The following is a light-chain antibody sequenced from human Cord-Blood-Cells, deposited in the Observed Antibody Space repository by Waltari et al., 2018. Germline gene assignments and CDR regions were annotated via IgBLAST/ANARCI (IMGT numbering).Light chain of an antibody. CDR1: SSDVGSYNL. CDR3: QSYDSSLSGPYV. J-gene: IGLJ1*01. CDR2: EGS. V-gene: IGLV2-14*02. Sequence: QSALTQPASVSGSPGQSITISCTGTSSDVGSYNLVSWYQQHPGKAPKLMIYEGSKRPSGVSNRFSGSKSGNTASLTISGLQAEDEADYYCQSYDSSLSGPYVFGTGTKVTVL.